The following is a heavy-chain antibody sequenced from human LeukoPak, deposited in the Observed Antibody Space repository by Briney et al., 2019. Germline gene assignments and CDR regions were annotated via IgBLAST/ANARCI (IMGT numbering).Heavy chain of an antibody. Sequence: GSPRLSCVGSGFTFSTSWMHWVRQAPGKGLEWVSLISGSGDNTHYAGSVKGRLTISRDNSKNTLYLQVNSLRAEDTAVYYCAKGLGSGSNPDYLDYWGQGTLVTVSS. CDR1: GFTFSTSW. J-gene: IGHJ4*02. CDR3: AKGLGSGSNPDYLDY. V-gene: IGHV3-23*01. D-gene: IGHD3-10*01. CDR2: ISGSGDNT.